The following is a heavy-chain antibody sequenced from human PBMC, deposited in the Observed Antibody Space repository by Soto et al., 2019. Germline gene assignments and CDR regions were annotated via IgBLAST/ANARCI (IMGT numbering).Heavy chain of an antibody. V-gene: IGHV3-30*18. CDR2: ISYDGSNK. D-gene: IGHD3-10*01. J-gene: IGHJ6*02. CDR1: GFTFSSYG. CDR3: AKAEPYYYGSGSYETYYYYGMDV. Sequence: QVQLVESGGGVVQPGRSLRLSCAASGFTFSSYGMHWVRQAPGKGLEWVAVISYDGSNKYYADSVKGRFTISRDNSKNPLYLQMNSLRAEDTAVYYCAKAEPYYYGSGSYETYYYYGMDVWGQGTTVTVSS.